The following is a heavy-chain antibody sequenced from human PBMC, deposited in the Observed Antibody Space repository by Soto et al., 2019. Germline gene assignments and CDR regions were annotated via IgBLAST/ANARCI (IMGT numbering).Heavy chain of an antibody. CDR1: GFTFSSYA. D-gene: IGHD3-3*01. CDR3: AKDPYYDFWSGYYTNLDV. V-gene: IGHV3-23*01. CDR2: ISGSGGST. Sequence: LRLSCAASGFTFSSYAMSWVRQAPGKGLEWVSAISGSGGSTYYADSVKGRFTISRDNSKNTLYLQMNSLRAEDTAVYYCAKDPYYDFWSGYYTNLDVWGQGTTVTVSS. J-gene: IGHJ6*02.